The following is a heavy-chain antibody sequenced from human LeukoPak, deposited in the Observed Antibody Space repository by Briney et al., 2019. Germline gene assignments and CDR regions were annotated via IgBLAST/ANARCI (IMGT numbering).Heavy chain of an antibody. CDR1: GGSISSYY. D-gene: IGHD3-16*01. Sequence: SETLSLTCTVSGGSISSYYWSWVRQPPGKGLEWIGYIHYSGSTNYNPSLKSRVTISVDTCKNQFSLKLGSVTAADTAVYYCARGNVFWGAFDIWGQGTMVTVSS. V-gene: IGHV4-59*01. CDR3: ARGNVFWGAFDI. CDR2: IHYSGST. J-gene: IGHJ3*02.